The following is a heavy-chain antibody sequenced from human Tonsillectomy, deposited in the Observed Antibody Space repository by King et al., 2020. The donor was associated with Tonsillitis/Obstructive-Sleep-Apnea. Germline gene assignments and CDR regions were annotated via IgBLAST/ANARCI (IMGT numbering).Heavy chain of an antibody. J-gene: IGHJ4*02. CDR1: GFTFSSYG. D-gene: IGHD5-24*01. CDR3: ARDPMATIIYY. Sequence: VQLVESGGGVVQPGRSLRLSCAASGFTFSSYGMHWVRQAPGKGLEWVAVTSYDGSNKYFADSVKGRFPISRDNSKNTLYMQMNSLRAEDTAVYYCARDPMATIIYYWGQGTLVTVSS. CDR2: TSYDGSNK. V-gene: IGHV3-30*19.